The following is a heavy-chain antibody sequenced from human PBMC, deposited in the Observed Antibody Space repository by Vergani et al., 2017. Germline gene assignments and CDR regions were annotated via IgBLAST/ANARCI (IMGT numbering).Heavy chain of an antibody. J-gene: IGHJ6*02. V-gene: IGHV4-34*01. CDR3: ARGGGRYFDWLLSVGYYYYGMDV. D-gene: IGHD3-9*01. CDR1: GGSFSGYY. Sequence: QVQLQQWGAGLLKPSETLSLTCAVYGGSFSGYYWSWIRQPPGKGLEWIGENNHSGSTNYNPSLKSRVTISVDTSKNQFSLKLSSVTAADTAVYYCARGGGRYFDWLLSVGYYYYGMDVWGQGTTVTVSS. CDR2: NNHSGST.